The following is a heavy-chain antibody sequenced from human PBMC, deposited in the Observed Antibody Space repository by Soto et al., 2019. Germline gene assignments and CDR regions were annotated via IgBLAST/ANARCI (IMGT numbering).Heavy chain of an antibody. CDR1: GDSFSNHY. D-gene: IGHD3-22*01. CDR3: ARDRYFYDSRGYYRTLDS. Sequence: SETLSLTCTISGDSFSNHYWTWIRQSPGKGLEWIGYIFHSGITDYNPSVKSRVTISIDKSRNLFSLNLTSVTAADTAVYYCARDRYFYDSRGYYRTLDSWGQGTMVTVYS. J-gene: IGHJ5*01. V-gene: IGHV4-59*11. CDR2: IFHSGIT.